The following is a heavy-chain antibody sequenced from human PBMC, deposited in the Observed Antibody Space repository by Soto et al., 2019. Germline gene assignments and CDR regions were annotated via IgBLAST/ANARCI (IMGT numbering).Heavy chain of an antibody. CDR3: ARLIGNSWLDS. J-gene: IGHJ5*01. CDR2: AYYRSNWYT. D-gene: IGHD2-8*01. Sequence: SQTLSLTCAISGDSVSTNSATWDWIRQSPSRGLEWLGRAYYRSNWYTDYAVSVKGRITISPDTSNNQLSLQLYSVTPDDTAVDYCARLIGNSWLDSWGQGTLVTFSS. CDR1: GDSVSTNSAT. V-gene: IGHV6-1*01.